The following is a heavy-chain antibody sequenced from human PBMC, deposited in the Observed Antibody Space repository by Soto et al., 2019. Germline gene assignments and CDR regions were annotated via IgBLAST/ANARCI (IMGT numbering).Heavy chain of an antibody. CDR2: IRVHNGNT. Sequence: QVHLVQSGVEVKKPGASVKVSCKASGYNFINYGITWVRQAPGQGLEWMGWIRVHNGNTNYAQNLQGRVTMTTDTSTSTAYMELRSLRSDDTVVYYCVRDLDGSGSYYTGYWGPGTLVTVSS. J-gene: IGHJ4*02. D-gene: IGHD3-10*01. V-gene: IGHV1-18*01. CDR1: GYNFINYG. CDR3: VRDLDGSGSYYTGY.